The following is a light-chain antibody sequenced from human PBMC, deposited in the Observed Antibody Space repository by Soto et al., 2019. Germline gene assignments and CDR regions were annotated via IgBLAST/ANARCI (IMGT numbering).Light chain of an antibody. Sequence: QSALTQPASVSGSPGQSITISCTGTRRDVGGYNYVSWYQQYPGKSPTLLIYEVTHRPSGVSNPFSGSESGNTASLTISGLLAEDEADYYCSSYNITNALPFVFGTGTKLTGL. CDR2: EVT. CDR1: RRDVGGYNY. J-gene: IGLJ1*01. CDR3: SSYNITNALPFV. V-gene: IGLV2-14*01.